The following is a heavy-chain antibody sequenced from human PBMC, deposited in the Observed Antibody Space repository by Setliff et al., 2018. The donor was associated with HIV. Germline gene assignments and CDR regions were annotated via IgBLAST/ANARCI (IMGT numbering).Heavy chain of an antibody. V-gene: IGHV3-30*02. D-gene: IGHD2-2*01. CDR3: AKFRYAIKSTYYFDS. CDR1: GFTFRLYG. Sequence: GESLKISCAASGFTFRLYGMHWVRRAPGKGLEWVASIEFDGENEYYAESVKGRFTISRDNSKSTVYLQMNSVTPEDSAMYYCAKFRYAIKSTYYFDSWGQGTLVTVSS. J-gene: IGHJ4*02. CDR2: IEFDGENE.